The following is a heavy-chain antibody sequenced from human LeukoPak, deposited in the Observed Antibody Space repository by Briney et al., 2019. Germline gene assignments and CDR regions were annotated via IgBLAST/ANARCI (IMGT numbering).Heavy chain of an antibody. CDR2: ISSSGSTI. J-gene: IGHJ4*02. V-gene: IGHV3-48*03. CDR1: GFTFSSYE. Sequence: GGSLRLSCAASGFTFSSYEMNWVRQAPGKGLEWVSYISSSGSTIYYADSVKGRLTISRDNDKNSLYLQMNSLRAEDTAVYYCARDLYYDSSGYGDYWGQGTLVTVSS. CDR3: ARDLYYDSSGYGDY. D-gene: IGHD3-22*01.